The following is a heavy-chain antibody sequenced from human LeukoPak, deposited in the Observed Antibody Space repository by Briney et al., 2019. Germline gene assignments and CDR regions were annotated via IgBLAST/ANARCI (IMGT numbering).Heavy chain of an antibody. D-gene: IGHD4-17*01. V-gene: IGHV1-2*06. CDR3: ARSYGDSGNHFNYMDV. J-gene: IGHJ6*03. CDR1: GYTFIGYY. CDR2: INPTSGGT. Sequence: ASVRVSCKASGYTFIGYYIHWVRQAPGQGLEWMGRINPTSGGTNSAQKFQGRVTMTSDTSISTAYMELRRLRSDDTAVYYCARSYGDSGNHFNYMDVWGKGTTVTVSS.